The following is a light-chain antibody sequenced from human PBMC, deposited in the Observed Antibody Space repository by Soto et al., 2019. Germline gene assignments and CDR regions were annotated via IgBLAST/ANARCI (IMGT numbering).Light chain of an antibody. CDR2: DAS. V-gene: IGKV3-11*01. J-gene: IGKJ1*01. CDR1: QSVSSY. Sequence: EIVLTQFPATLSLSPGERATLSCRASQSVSSYFAWYQQKPGQAPRLLIYDASNRATGIPARFSGSGSGTDFTLTISSLEPDDFAVYYCQQRGNWPVTFGQGTRVDIK. CDR3: QQRGNWPVT.